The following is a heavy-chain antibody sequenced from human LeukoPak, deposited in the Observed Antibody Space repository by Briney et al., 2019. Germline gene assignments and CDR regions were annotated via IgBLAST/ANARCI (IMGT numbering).Heavy chain of an antibody. CDR1: GFSFSSYA. J-gene: IGHJ3*02. D-gene: IGHD2-15*01. CDR3: ANRLPGSSFHI. V-gene: IGHV3-23*01. Sequence: GGSLRLSCAASGFSFSSYAMDWVRQAPGKGLDWVSSISGSGGSTFHADSVKGRFTISRDNSKNTLYLQMNSLRVEDTAVYYCANRLPGSSFHIWGQGTMVTVSS. CDR2: ISGSGGST.